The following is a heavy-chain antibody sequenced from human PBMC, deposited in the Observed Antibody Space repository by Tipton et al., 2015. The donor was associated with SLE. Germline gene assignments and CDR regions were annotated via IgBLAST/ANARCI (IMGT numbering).Heavy chain of an antibody. CDR2: LYHLGST. V-gene: IGHV4-38-2*02. J-gene: IGHJ5*02. CDR1: GYSITSGDY. CDR3: ARDPYDSTWRNGWFDP. Sequence: TLSLTCAVSGYSITSGDYRGWIRRPPGKGLEWVGSLYHLGSTYYNPSLKSRVTISTDTSKNEIYLKLTSVTATDTAVYFCARDPYDSTWRNGWFDPWGQGTLVTVSS. D-gene: IGHD6-13*01.